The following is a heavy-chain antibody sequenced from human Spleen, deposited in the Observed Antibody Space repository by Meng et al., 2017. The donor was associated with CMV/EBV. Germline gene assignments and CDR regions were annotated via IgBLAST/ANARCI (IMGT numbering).Heavy chain of an antibody. V-gene: IGHV3-74*01. J-gene: IGHJ5*02. D-gene: IGHD2-2*01. Sequence: GESLKISCAASGFSFSTYWMQWVRRAPGKGLEWVSRIDFDGSRTTYADSVKGRFTISRDNAKNTLYLQMNSLRAEDTAVYYCAGPYCSIGSCYDNWFGPWGQGILVTVSS. CDR2: IDFDGSRT. CDR3: AGPYCSIGSCYDNWFGP. CDR1: GFSFSTYW.